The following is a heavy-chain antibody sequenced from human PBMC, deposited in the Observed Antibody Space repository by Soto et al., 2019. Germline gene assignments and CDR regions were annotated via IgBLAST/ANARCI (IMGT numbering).Heavy chain of an antibody. D-gene: IGHD3-3*01. CDR3: ARSAAEPPIRFLGSSLLTKYYYGMDV. V-gene: IGHV1-8*01. J-gene: IGHJ6*02. CDR2: MNPNSGNT. Sequence: QVQLVQSGAEVKKPGASVKVSCKASGYTFTSYDINWVRQATGQGLEWMGWMNPNSGNTGYAQKCQGSSPRTSHPVMTPAYIERCSLRSEDTAVYYCARSAAEPPIRFLGSSLLTKYYYGMDVWGQGPTVTVSS. CDR1: GYTFTSYD.